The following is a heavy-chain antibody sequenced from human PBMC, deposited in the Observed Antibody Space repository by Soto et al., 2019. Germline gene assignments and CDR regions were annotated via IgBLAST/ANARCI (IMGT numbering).Heavy chain of an antibody. CDR2: ISGGTSST. V-gene: IGHV3-23*01. CDR3: AKERWAAAGTPTLDY. CDR1: GFTFSSYA. D-gene: IGHD6-13*01. Sequence: EVQLLESGGGLVQPGGSLRLSCAASGFTFSSYAMSWVRQAPGKGLAWVSAISGGTSSTYYADSVKGRFTISRDNSKNTLSLQMNSLRAEDTAVYYCAKERWAAAGTPTLDYWGQGTLVTVSS. J-gene: IGHJ4*02.